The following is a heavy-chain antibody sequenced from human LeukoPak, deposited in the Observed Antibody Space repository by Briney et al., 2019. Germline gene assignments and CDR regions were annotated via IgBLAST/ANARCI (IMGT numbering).Heavy chain of an antibody. V-gene: IGHV3-48*03. CDR3: ARGSVVVVPAATPLFAY. J-gene: IGHJ4*02. Sequence: GGSPRLSCAASGFTFSSYEMNWVRQAPGKGLEWVSYISSSGSTIYYADSVKGRFTISRDNAKNSLYLQMNSLRAEDTAVYYCARGSVVVVPAATPLFAYWGQGTLVTVSS. D-gene: IGHD2-2*01. CDR2: ISSSGSTI. CDR1: GFTFSSYE.